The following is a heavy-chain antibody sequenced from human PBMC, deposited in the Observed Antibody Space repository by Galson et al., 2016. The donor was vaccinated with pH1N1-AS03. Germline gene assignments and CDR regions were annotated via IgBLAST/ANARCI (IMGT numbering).Heavy chain of an antibody. J-gene: IGHJ5*02. CDR2: ISYDGSNK. V-gene: IGHV3-30*18. CDR3: AKDPASGEVWDILGALNWFDP. CDR1: GFTFSSYG. Sequence: SLRLSCAASGFTFSSYGMHWVRQAPGKGLEWVAVISYDGSNKYYADSVKGRFPISRDNSKNTLYLQMNSLRAEDTAVYYCAKDPASGEVWDILGALNWFDPWGQGTLVTVSS. D-gene: IGHD1-26*01.